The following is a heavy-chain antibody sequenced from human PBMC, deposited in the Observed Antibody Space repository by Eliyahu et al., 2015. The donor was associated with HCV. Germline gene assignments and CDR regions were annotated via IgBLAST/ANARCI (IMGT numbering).Heavy chain of an antibody. J-gene: IGHJ4*02. Sequence: QVQLQQWGAGLLKPSETLSLTCAVYGGSFSGYYWSWIRQPPGKGLEWIGEINHSGSTNYNPSLKSRVTISVDTSKNQFSLKLSSVTAADTAVYYCARGRGRTGRLYFDYWGQGTLVTVSS. CDR3: ARGRGRTGRLYFDY. V-gene: IGHV4-34*01. D-gene: IGHD3/OR15-3a*01. CDR1: GGSFSGYY. CDR2: INHSGST.